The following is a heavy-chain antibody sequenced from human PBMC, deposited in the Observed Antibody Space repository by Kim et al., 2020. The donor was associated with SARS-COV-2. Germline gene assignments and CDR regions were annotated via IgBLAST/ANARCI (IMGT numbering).Heavy chain of an antibody. CDR3: VRDRMGGAFDI. Sequence: IYSAESVKGRFTTSRDNAQNSLHLQMNSLKDEDTAVYHCVRDRMGGAFDIWGAGTLVTVSS. D-gene: IGHD3-16*01. J-gene: IGHJ3*02. CDR2: I. V-gene: IGHV3-48*02.